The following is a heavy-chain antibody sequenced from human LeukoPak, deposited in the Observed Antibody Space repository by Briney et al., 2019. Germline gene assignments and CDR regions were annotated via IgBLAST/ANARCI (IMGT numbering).Heavy chain of an antibody. J-gene: IGHJ3*02. V-gene: IGHV3-21*04. CDR3: ARDHGHYAFDI. Sequence: GGSLRLSCAASGFTFSSYSMNWVRQAPGKGLEWVSSISSSSSYIYYADSVKGRFTISRDNSKNTLYLQMNSLRAEDTAVYYCARDHGHYAFDIWGQGTMVTVSS. D-gene: IGHD3-3*02. CDR1: GFTFSSYS. CDR2: ISSSSSYI.